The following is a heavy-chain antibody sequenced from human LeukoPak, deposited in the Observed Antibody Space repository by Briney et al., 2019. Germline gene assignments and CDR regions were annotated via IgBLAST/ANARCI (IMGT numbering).Heavy chain of an antibody. CDR2: IYWDDDK. CDR3: AHSSSPGGYCSGGSCYSYYYYGMDV. Sequence: SGPTLVNPTQTLTLTCTFSGFSLSTSGVGVGWIRQPPGKALEWLALIYWDDDKRYSPSLKSRLTITKDTSKNQVVLTMTNMDPVDTATYYCAHSSSPGGYCSGGSCYSYYYYGMDVWGQGTTVTVSS. J-gene: IGHJ6*02. V-gene: IGHV2-5*02. CDR1: GFSLSTSGVG. D-gene: IGHD2-15*01.